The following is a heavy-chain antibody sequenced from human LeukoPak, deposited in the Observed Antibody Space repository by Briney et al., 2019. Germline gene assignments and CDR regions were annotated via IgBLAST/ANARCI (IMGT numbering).Heavy chain of an antibody. CDR2: IKQNGSNK. Sequence: GGSLRLSCAASGFTFSSYWMSWVRQAPAKGLEWVANIKQNGSNKYYVDSVKGRFTISRDDAKNSLYLQMNSLRPEDTAVYYCARFSYDISTGYYWIDYWGRGTQITVSS. CDR1: GFTFSSYW. V-gene: IGHV3-7*01. D-gene: IGHD3-9*01. J-gene: IGHJ4*02. CDR3: ARFSYDISTGYYWIDY.